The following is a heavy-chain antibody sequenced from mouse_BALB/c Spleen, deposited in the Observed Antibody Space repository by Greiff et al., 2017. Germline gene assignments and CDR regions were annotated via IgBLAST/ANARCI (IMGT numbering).Heavy chain of an antibody. CDR1: GFTFSSYY. CDR2: INSNGGST. J-gene: IGHJ4*01. Sequence: DVKLVESGGGLVKLGGSLKLSCAASGFTFSSYYMSWVRQTPEKRLELVAAINSNGGSTYYPDTVKGRFTISRDNAKNTLYLQMSSLKSEDTALYYCARAYDGYYGGPMDYWGQGTSVTVSS. D-gene: IGHD2-3*01. CDR3: ARAYDGYYGGPMDY. V-gene: IGHV5-6-2*01.